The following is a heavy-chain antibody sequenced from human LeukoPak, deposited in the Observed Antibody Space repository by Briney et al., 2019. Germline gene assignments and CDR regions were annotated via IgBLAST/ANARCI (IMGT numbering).Heavy chain of an antibody. J-gene: IGHJ6*03. CDR1: GGSISSYY. CDR3: ARVADPLYYYYYTDV. V-gene: IGHV4-59*01. CDR2: IYYSGST. Sequence: SETLSLTCTVSGGSISSYYWSWIRQPPGKGLEWIGYIYYSGSTNYNPSLKSRVTISVDTSKNQFSLKLSSVTAADTAVYYCARVADPLYYYYYTDVWGKGTTVTVSS.